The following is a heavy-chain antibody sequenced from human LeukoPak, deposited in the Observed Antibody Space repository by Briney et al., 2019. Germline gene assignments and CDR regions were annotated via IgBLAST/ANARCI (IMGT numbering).Heavy chain of an antibody. J-gene: IGHJ5*02. V-gene: IGHV3-30*04. Sequence: GGSLRLSCAASGFTFSSYAMHWVRQAPGKGLEWVAVISYDGSNKYYADSVKGRFTISGDNSKNTLYLQMNSLRAEDTAVYYCARVGRRWLQLSSGWFDPWGQGTLVTVSS. D-gene: IGHD5-24*01. CDR1: GFTFSSYA. CDR2: ISYDGSNK. CDR3: ARVGRRWLQLSSGWFDP.